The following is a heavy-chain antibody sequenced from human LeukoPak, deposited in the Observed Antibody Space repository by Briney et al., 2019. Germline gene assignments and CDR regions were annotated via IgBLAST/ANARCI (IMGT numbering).Heavy chain of an antibody. CDR1: GNTFTSYY. D-gene: IGHD2-15*01. V-gene: IGHV1-46*01. CDR2: INASGGGT. Sequence: GASVKVSCKASGNTFTSYYIHWVRQAPGQGVEWMGIINASGGGTSYAPKFQGRITVTRDMSTSKVYMELSSLRSEDTAVYYCARDPQGSLPSDVWGKGTTVTVSS. J-gene: IGHJ6*04. CDR3: ARDPQGSLPSDV.